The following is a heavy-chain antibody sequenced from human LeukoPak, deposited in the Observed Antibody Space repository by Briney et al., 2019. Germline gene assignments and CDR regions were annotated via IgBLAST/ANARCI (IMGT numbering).Heavy chain of an antibody. CDR1: GFTFGGYA. Sequence: GGSLRLSCTASGFTFGGYAMSWVRQAPGKGLEWVGFIRSKAYGGTTEYAESVKGRFTISRDDSKSIAYLQMNSLKTEDTAVYYCTRDGDYYDSSGYFGPNDYWGQGTLVTVSS. D-gene: IGHD3-22*01. CDR3: TRDGDYYDSSGYFGPNDY. V-gene: IGHV3-49*04. CDR2: IRSKAYGGTT. J-gene: IGHJ4*02.